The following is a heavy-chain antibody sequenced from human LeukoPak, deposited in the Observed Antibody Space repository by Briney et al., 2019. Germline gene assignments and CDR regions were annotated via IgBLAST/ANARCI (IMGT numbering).Heavy chain of an antibody. D-gene: IGHD1-26*01. CDR2: ISSSGSSK. V-gene: IGHV3-11*01. Sequence: GGSLRLSCAASGFIFSDFYMNWIRQAPGKGLEWVSYISSSGSSKYYADSVKGRFTISRDNAKNSLYLQMNSLRAEDTAVYYCAREGDDYWGQGTLVTVSP. J-gene: IGHJ4*02. CDR1: GFIFSDFY. CDR3: AREGDDY.